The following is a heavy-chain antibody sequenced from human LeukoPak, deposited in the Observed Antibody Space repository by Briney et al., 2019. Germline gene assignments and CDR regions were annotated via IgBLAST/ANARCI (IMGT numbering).Heavy chain of an antibody. D-gene: IGHD6-13*01. Sequence: GGSLRLSCAASGFTFSGYEMNWVRQAPGTGLEWVAVVWSDGTREYYIDSVKGRFTISRDNSKNTLYLQMNSLRAEDTAVYSCARGVAENGTPNYFDPWGRGTLVTVSS. V-gene: IGHV3-33*08. CDR1: GFTFSGYE. CDR2: VWSDGTRE. CDR3: ARGVAENGTPNYFDP. J-gene: IGHJ5*02.